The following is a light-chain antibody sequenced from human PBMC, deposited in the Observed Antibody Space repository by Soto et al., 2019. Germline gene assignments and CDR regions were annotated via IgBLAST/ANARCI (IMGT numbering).Light chain of an antibody. CDR2: GAS. V-gene: IGKV3D-7*01. Sequence: PGERVTLSCRASQSVSSSYLTWYQQRPGQAPRLLIYGASTRATCIPARFSGSGSGTDFTLTISSLQPEDFAVYYCQEYSNWPVYTFAQGT. CDR3: QEYSNWPVYT. J-gene: IGKJ2*01. CDR1: QSVSSSY.